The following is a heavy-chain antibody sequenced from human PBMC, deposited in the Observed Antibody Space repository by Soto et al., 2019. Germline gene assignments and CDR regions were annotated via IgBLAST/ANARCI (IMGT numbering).Heavy chain of an antibody. CDR2: INGGGDTT. J-gene: IGHJ4*02. Sequence: EVQLLESGGGLVQPGGSLRLSCAASGFTFNTYAMTWVRQAPGKGLEWVAAINGGGDTTSYADSVKGRFTVSRDGSKNTLYLQMSSLRAEDTALYYCAKGRGGSGSLTPRVDFWGQGTLVTVSS. CDR3: AKGRGGSGSLTPRVDF. D-gene: IGHD3-10*01. CDR1: GFTFNTYA. V-gene: IGHV3-23*01.